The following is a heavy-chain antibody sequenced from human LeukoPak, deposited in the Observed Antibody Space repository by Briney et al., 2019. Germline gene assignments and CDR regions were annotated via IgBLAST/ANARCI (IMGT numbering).Heavy chain of an antibody. Sequence: ASVKVSCKASGYTFTDYYMHWVRQAPGQGLEWMGRINPNGGDTNYAQKFQGRVTMTRDTSISTAYMELSRLRSDDTAVYYCASYDVLTGYYGPLAYWGQGTLVTVSS. J-gene: IGHJ4*02. CDR1: GYTFTDYY. CDR3: ASYDVLTGYYGPLAY. CDR2: INPNGGDT. V-gene: IGHV1-2*06. D-gene: IGHD3-9*01.